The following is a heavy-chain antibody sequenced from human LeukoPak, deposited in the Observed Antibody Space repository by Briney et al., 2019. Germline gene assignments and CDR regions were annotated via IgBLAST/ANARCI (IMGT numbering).Heavy chain of an antibody. V-gene: IGHV4-59*01. CDR3: AGYSNRYYHYGMNV. J-gene: IGHJ6*02. CDR1: GGSISSYY. CDR2: IYYSGST. Sequence: SETLSLTRTVSGGSISSYYWSWIRQPPGKGLEWIGYIYYSGSTNYNPSLKSRVTISVDTSKNQFSLKLSSVTAADTAVYYCAGYSNRYYHYGMNVWGQGTTVTVSS. D-gene: IGHD4-11*01.